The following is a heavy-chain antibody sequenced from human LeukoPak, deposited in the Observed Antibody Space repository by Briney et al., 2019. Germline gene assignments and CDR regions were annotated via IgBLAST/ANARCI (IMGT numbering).Heavy chain of an antibody. D-gene: IGHD3-16*01. Sequence: GGSLRLSCAASGFTFSGSAMHWVRQASGKGLEWAGRIRSKANSYATAYAASVKGRFTISRDDSKNTAYLQMNSLKTEDTAVYYCTRHLVEGGDYWGQGTLVTVSS. CDR2: IRSKANSYAT. CDR1: GFTFSGSA. J-gene: IGHJ4*02. CDR3: TRHLVEGGDY. V-gene: IGHV3-73*01.